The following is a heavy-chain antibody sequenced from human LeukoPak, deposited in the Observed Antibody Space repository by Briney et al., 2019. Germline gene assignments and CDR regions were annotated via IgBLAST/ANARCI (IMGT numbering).Heavy chain of an antibody. CDR3: ARGLGYCSSTSCYVGIFDY. CDR2: IYHSGST. V-gene: IGHV4-38-2*01. Sequence: SETLSLTCAVSGYSISSGYYWGWIRQPPGKGLESIGSIYHSGSTYYNPSLKSRVTISVDTSKNQFSLKLSSVTAADTAVYYCARGLGYCSSTSCYVGIFDYWGQGTLVTVSS. J-gene: IGHJ4*02. CDR1: GYSISSGYY. D-gene: IGHD2-2*01.